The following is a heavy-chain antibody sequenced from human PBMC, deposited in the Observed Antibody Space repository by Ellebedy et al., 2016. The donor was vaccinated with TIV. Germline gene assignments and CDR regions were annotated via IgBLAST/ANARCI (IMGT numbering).Heavy chain of an antibody. CDR3: AKDSSRYNWFDP. J-gene: IGHJ5*02. Sequence: AASVKVSCKASGYTFTNYYMHWVRQAPGQGLEWMGWINPNSGATNYVQKFQGRVTMTRDTSITTAYMERRRLTSDDTAVYYCAKDSSRYNWFDPWGQGTLVTVSS. CDR1: GYTFTNYY. CDR2: INPNSGAT. V-gene: IGHV1-2*02.